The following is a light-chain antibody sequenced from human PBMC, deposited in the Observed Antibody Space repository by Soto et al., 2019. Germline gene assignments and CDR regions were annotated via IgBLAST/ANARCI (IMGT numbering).Light chain of an antibody. V-gene: IGKV3-20*01. CDR2: STS. CDR3: QHYDRAPMWT. CDR1: QRFGDTY. Sequence: EIVLTQSPGTLSLSPGARATLSCRASQRFGDTYLAWYQQQPGQAPRLLMYSTSIRATGIPDRFSGSGSGTDFTLTISRLDPEDFAVYYCQHYDRAPMWTFGQGTKVDIK. J-gene: IGKJ1*01.